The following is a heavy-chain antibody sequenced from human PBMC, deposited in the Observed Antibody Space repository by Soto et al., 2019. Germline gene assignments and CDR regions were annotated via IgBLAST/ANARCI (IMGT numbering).Heavy chain of an antibody. V-gene: IGHV3-30-3*01. CDR1: GFTFISYA. CDR3: ARPGTLGYCSSTSCYSLDY. Sequence: GGSLRLSCAASGFTFISYAMHWVRQAPGKGLGWVAVISYDGSNKYYADSVKGRFTISRDNSKNTLYLQMNSLRAEDTAVYYCARPGTLGYCSSTSCYSLDYWGQGTLVTVSS. D-gene: IGHD2-2*02. CDR2: ISYDGSNK. J-gene: IGHJ4*02.